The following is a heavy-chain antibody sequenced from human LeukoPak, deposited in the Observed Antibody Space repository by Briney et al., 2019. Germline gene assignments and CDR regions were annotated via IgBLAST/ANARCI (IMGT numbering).Heavy chain of an antibody. CDR1: GFTFSSYS. D-gene: IGHD3-22*01. CDR3: ARAPAPYYYDSSGDLGDALDI. CDR2: ISSSSSTI. Sequence: GGSLRLSCAASGFTFSSYSMNWVRQAPGKGLEWVSYISSSSSTIYYADSVKGRFTISRDNAKNSLYLQMNSLRDEDTAVYYCARAPAPYYYDSSGDLGDALDIWGQGTMVTVSS. V-gene: IGHV3-48*02. J-gene: IGHJ3*02.